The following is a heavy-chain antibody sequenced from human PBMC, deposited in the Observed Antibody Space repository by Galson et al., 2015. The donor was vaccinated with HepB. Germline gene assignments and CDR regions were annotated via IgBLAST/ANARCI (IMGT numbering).Heavy chain of an antibody. CDR1: GYTFTSYG. J-gene: IGHJ4*02. V-gene: IGHV1-18*04. CDR2: ISAYNGNT. D-gene: IGHD3-22*01. Sequence: SVKVSCKASGYTFTSYGISWVRQAPGQGLEWMGWISAYNGNTNYAQKLQGRVTMTTDTSTSTAYMELRSLRSDDTAVYYCARDREYYYDSSGYYWGSEFDYWGQGTLVTVSS. CDR3: ARDREYYYDSSGYYWGSEFDY.